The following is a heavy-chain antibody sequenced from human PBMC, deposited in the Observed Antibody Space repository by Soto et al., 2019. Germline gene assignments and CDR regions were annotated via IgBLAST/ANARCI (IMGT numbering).Heavy chain of an antibody. CDR2: IYWDDDK. D-gene: IGHD2-21*02. V-gene: IGHV2-5*02. CDR3: ALRTVMELDP. J-gene: IGHJ5*02. CDR1: GLSLSTGGVG. Sequence: QITLRESGPTLVKPTQTLTLTCTFSGLSLSTGGVGVAWIRQPPGKALEWLALIYWDDDKRYSPSLKSRLTITKDTSKNQVVLTMTNMDPVDTATYYCALRTVMELDPWGQGTLVTVSS.